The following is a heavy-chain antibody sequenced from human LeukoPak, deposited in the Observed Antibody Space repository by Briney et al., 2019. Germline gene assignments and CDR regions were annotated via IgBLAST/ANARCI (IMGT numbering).Heavy chain of an antibody. CDR2: ISDRGGST. CDR1: GFTFSSYA. CDR3: VRGWYLEN. V-gene: IGHV3-23*01. D-gene: IGHD4-17*01. J-gene: IGHJ4*02. Sequence: PGGSLRLSCAASGFTFSSYAMSWVRQAPGKGLEWVSGISDRGGSTYYADSVKGRFTVSRDNSKNTLYLQMNSLRAEDTAVYYAVRGWYLENWGQGTLVTVSS.